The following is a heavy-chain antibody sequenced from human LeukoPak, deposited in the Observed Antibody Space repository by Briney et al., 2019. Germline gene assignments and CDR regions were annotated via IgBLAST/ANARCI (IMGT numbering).Heavy chain of an antibody. V-gene: IGHV3-73*01. J-gene: IGHJ4*02. CDR2: IRSTANGYAT. D-gene: IGHD2-15*01. CDR3: AKAPVTTCSGAYCYPFDY. Sequence: GGSLRLSCAASGFTFSGSALHWVRQASGKGLEWVGRIRSTANGYATAYAASVKGRFTISRDSSKNTLYLQMNSLRAEDAAVYYCAKAPVTTCSGAYCYPFDYWGQGTLVTVSS. CDR1: GFTFSGSA.